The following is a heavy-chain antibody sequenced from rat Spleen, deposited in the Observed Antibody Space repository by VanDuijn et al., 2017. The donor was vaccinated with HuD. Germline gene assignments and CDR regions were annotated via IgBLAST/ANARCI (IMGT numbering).Heavy chain of an antibody. Sequence: QVQLKESGPGLVQPSQTLSLTCTVSGFSLTNFHVTWVRQPPGKGLEWVGVIWAGGSTAYNSLLKSRLSISRDTSKSQVFLKMNSLQTEDTATYYCARANRDSYAHFDYWGQGVMVTVSS. V-gene: IGHV2-43*01. J-gene: IGHJ2*01. CDR3: ARANRDSYAHFDY. D-gene: IGHD1-12*01. CDR1: GFSLTNFH. CDR2: IWAGGST.